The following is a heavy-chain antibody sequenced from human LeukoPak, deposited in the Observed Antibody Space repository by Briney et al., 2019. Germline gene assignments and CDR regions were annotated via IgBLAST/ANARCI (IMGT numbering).Heavy chain of an antibody. CDR1: GFTFSSYA. CDR2: ISYDGSNI. D-gene: IGHD3-22*01. V-gene: IGHV3-30*04. Sequence: GGSLRLSCAASGFTFSSYAMHWVRQAPGKGLEWVAVISYDGSNIYYADSVKGRFTISRDNSKNTLYLQVNSLRAEDTAVYYCARDYSSGYYRTFDYWGREPWSPSPQ. J-gene: IGHJ4*02. CDR3: ARDYSSGYYRTFDY.